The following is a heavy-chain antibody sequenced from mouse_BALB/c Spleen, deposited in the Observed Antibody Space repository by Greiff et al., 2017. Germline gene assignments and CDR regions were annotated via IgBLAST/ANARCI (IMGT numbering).Heavy chain of an antibody. CDR2: INPSTGYT. CDR1: GYTFTSYW. Sequence: VKLMESGAELAKPGASVKMSCKASGYTFTSYWMHWVKQRPGQGLEWIGYINPSTGYTEYNQKFKDKATLTSDKSSSTAYMQLSSLTSEDSAVYYCARSRYGSSYGYWGQGTTLTVSS. CDR3: ARSRYGSSYGY. J-gene: IGHJ2*01. V-gene: IGHV1-7*01. D-gene: IGHD1-1*01.